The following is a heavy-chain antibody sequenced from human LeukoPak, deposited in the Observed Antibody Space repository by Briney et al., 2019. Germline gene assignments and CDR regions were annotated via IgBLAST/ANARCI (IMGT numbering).Heavy chain of an antibody. D-gene: IGHD6-19*01. CDR2: IYYSGST. Sequence: PSETLSLTCTVSGGSISSSSYYWGWIRQPPGKGLEWIGSIYYSGSTYYNPSLKSRVTISVDTSKNQFSLKLSSVTAADTAVYYCARVRNVNSVAGTVDYWGQGTLVTVSS. J-gene: IGHJ4*02. CDR3: ARVRNVNSVAGTVDY. CDR1: GGSISSSSYY. V-gene: IGHV4-39*07.